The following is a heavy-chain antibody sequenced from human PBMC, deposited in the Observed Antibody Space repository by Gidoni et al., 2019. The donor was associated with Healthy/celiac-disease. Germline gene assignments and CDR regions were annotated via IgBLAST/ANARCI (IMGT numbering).Heavy chain of an antibody. CDR1: GFTFSSYA. Sequence: QLQLVESGGGVVQPGRSLRLSCAASGFTFSSYAMHWVRLAPGKGLVWVSFISYDGSNKYYADSVKGRFTISRDNSKNTLYLEINSLRTEDTAMYYCARFPNIAAPGTPPYWGKGTLVTVSS. V-gene: IGHV3-30-3*01. J-gene: IGHJ4*02. CDR2: ISYDGSNK. D-gene: IGHD6-13*01. CDR3: ARFPNIAAPGTPPY.